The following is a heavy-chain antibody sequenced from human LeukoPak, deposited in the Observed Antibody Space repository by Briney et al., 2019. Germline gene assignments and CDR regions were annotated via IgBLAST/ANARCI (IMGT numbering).Heavy chain of an antibody. J-gene: IGHJ4*02. CDR3: TRHDYLTSGYNF. CDR2: IYPIGSP. D-gene: IGHD5-24*01. Sequence: SGTLSLTCAVSGDSVSSPYWWTWVRQPPGKGLEWIGEIYPIGSPNYNSSLEGRVTISMDRSKNQFSLLLNSVTAADTAIYYCTRHDYLTSGYNFWGQGALVTVSS. CDR1: GDSVSSPYW. V-gene: IGHV4-4*02.